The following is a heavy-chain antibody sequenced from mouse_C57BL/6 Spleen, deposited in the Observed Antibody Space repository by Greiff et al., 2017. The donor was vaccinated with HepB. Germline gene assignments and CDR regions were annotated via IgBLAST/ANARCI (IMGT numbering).Heavy chain of an antibody. Sequence: EVKLMESGGGLVKPGGSLKLSCAASGFTFSSYAMSWVRQTPEKRLEWVATISDGGSYTYYPDNVKGRFTISRDNAKNNLYLQMSHLKSEDTAMYCCARERGSKAWFAYWGQGTLVTVSA. CDR2: ISDGGSYT. V-gene: IGHV5-4*01. CDR1: GFTFSSYA. J-gene: IGHJ3*01. CDR3: ARERGSKAWFAY.